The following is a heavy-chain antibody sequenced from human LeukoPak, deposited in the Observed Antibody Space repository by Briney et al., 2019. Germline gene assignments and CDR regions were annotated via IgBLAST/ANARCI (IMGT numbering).Heavy chain of an antibody. V-gene: IGHV1-69*13. Sequence: ASVKVSCKASGGTFSSYAISRVRQAPGQGLEWMGGIIPIFGTANYAQKFQGRVTITADESTSTAYMELSSLRSEDTAVYYCARDFVVVPAAIPPGGMDVWGQGTTVTVSS. D-gene: IGHD2-2*01. J-gene: IGHJ6*02. CDR3: ARDFVVVPAAIPPGGMDV. CDR1: GGTFSSYA. CDR2: IIPIFGTA.